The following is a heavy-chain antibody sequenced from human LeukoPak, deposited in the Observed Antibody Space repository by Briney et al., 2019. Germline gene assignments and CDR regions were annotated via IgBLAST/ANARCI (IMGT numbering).Heavy chain of an antibody. D-gene: IGHD3-16*01. Sequence: PGGSLRLSCAASGFTFSSYAMHWVRQAPGKGLEWVAVISYDGSNKYYADSVKGRFTISRDNSKNTLYLQMNSLRAEDTAVYYCAKGFGGATAHWGQGTLVTVSS. CDR2: ISYDGSNK. J-gene: IGHJ4*02. V-gene: IGHV3-30*04. CDR3: AKGFGGATAH. CDR1: GFTFSSYA.